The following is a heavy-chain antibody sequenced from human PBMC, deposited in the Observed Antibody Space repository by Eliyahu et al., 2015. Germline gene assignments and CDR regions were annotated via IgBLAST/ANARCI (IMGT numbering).Heavy chain of an antibody. V-gene: IGHV5-10-1*03. CDR1: GYSFTTSW. D-gene: IGHD1-26*01. Sequence: EVQLVQSGAEVKKPGESLRISCQVSGYSFTTSWISWVRQMPGKGLEWMGRIDPGDSYTNYSPSLQGHVTISVDKSISTAYLQWYSLKASDTAIYFCAKHAGSRARNPVLDYWGQGTLVTVSS. CDR2: IDPGDSYT. CDR3: AKHAGSRARNPVLDY. J-gene: IGHJ4*02.